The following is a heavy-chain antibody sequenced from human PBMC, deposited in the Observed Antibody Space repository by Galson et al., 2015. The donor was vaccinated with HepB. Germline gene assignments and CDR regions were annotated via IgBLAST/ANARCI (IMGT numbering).Heavy chain of an antibody. CDR3: AKGRGRAHEIGY. J-gene: IGHJ4*02. CDR2: IRYDGSNK. V-gene: IGHV3-30*02. CDR1: GFTFSSYG. Sequence: SLRLSCAASGFTFSSYGMHWVRQAPGKGLEWVAFIRYDGSNKYYADSVKGRFTISRDNSKNTLYLQMNSLRAEDTAVYYCAKGRGRAHEIGYWGQGTLVTVSS. D-gene: IGHD3-10*01.